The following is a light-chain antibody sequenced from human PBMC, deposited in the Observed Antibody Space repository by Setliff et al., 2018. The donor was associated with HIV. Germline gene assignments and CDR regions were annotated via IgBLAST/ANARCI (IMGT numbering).Light chain of an antibody. CDR1: SSDVGSYNY. Sequence: QSALTQPRSVSGSPGQSVTIPCTGTSSDVGSYNYVTWYQQHPSKVPKLMIYDVTRRPSGVPDRFSGSRSGNTASLTISGLQAEDEADYYCSSFAGRLHVFGTGTKVTVL. CDR2: DVT. CDR3: SSFAGRLHV. V-gene: IGLV2-11*01. J-gene: IGLJ1*01.